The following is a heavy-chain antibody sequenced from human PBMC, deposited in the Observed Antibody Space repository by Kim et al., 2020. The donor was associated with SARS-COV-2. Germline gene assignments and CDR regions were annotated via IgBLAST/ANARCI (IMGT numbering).Heavy chain of an antibody. CDR3: ARLSPGGSSGSPGTMSFDY. CDR2: INHSGST. J-gene: IGHJ4*02. Sequence: SETLSLTCAVYGGSFSGYYWSWIRQPPGKGLEWIGEINHSGSTNYNPSLKSRVTISVDTSKNQFSLKLSSVTAADTAVYYCARLSPGGSSGSPGTMSFDYWGQETLVTVSS. D-gene: IGHD3-22*01. CDR1: GGSFSGYY. V-gene: IGHV4-34*01.